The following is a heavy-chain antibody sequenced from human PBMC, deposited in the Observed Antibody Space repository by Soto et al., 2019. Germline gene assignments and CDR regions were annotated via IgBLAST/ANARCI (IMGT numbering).Heavy chain of an antibody. CDR2: ISANSGNK. D-gene: IGHD3-3*01. CDR3: ARGGFLERSDF. Sequence: QLVQSGGEVKKPGASVTVSCKVSGYAFTSHLLTWVRQAPGQGLDWLGWISANSGNKKYRQSLQGRVTMTTESATSTAYLELRDLRLDDTDVYYCARGGFLERSDFWGHGTMVTGSS. J-gene: IGHJ3*01. CDR1: GYAFTSHL. V-gene: IGHV1-18*04.